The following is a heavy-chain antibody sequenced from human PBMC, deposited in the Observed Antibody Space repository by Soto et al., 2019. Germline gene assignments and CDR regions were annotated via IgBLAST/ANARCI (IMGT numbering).Heavy chain of an antibody. J-gene: IGHJ4*02. V-gene: IGHV4-30-4*08. CDR1: YGTISSRDYH. D-gene: IGHD3-22*01. CDR2: IYYSGST. Sequence: TFLTMRVTYTVSYGTISSRDYHRSLNHKPPGKGLEWIGYIYYSGSTYYNPSLKSRVTISVDTSKNQFSLKLSSVTAADTAVYYCARGEAGYYYDSSGFDYWGQGTLVTVSS. CDR3: ARGEAGYYYDSSGFDY.